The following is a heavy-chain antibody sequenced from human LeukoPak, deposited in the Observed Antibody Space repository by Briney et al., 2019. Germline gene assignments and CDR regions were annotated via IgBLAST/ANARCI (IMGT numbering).Heavy chain of an antibody. CDR3: ARRYCSSTSCYRESDNWFDP. CDR2: IYYSGST. V-gene: IGHV4-59*08. J-gene: IGHJ5*02. D-gene: IGHD2-2*01. Sequence: PSETLSLTCAVYGGSFSGYYWSWIRQPPGKGLEWIGYIYYSGSTNYNPSLKSRVTISVDTSKNQFSLKLSSVTAADTAVYYCARRYCSSTSCYRESDNWFDPWGQGTLVTVSS. CDR1: GGSFSGYY.